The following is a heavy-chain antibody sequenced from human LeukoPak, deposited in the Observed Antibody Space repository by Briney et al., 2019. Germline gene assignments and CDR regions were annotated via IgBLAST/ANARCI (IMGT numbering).Heavy chain of an antibody. CDR1: GGSFSGYY. Sequence: SETLSLTCAVYGGSFSGYYWSWIRQPPGKGLEWIGEINHSGSTNYNPSLKSRVTISVDTSKNQFSLKLSSVTAADTAVYYCASEMGYSYGYRYNWFDPWGQGTLVTVSS. V-gene: IGHV4-34*01. D-gene: IGHD5-18*01. J-gene: IGHJ5*02. CDR2: INHSGST. CDR3: ASEMGYSYGYRYNWFDP.